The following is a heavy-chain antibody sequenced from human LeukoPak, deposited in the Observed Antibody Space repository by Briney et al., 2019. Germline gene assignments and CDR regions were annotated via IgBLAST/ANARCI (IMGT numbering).Heavy chain of an antibody. V-gene: IGHV4-59*08. CDR3: ARAYHSSWYLNWFDP. CDR2: IYSSGNT. Sequence: PSETLSLTCTVSGGSISSYFWSWIRQPPGKGLEWIGYIYSSGNTNYNPSLKSRVTISVDRSKNQFSLKLSSVTAADTAVYYCARAYHSSWYLNWFDPWGQGTLVTVSS. J-gene: IGHJ5*02. D-gene: IGHD6-13*01. CDR1: GGSISSYF.